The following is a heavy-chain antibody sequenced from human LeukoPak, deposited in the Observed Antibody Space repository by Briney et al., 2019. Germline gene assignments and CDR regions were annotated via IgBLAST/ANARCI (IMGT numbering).Heavy chain of an antibody. D-gene: IGHD2-2*01. J-gene: IGHJ4*02. CDR3: AKVRYQLLIDY. CDR2: IKQDGSEK. CDR1: GFTFSKYW. V-gene: IGHV3-7*01. Sequence: GGSLRLSCAASGFTFSKYWMSWVRQAPGKGLEWVANIKQDGSEKYYVDSVKGRFTISRDNAKNSLYLQMNSLRAEDTAVYYCAKVRYQLLIDYWGQGTLVTVSS.